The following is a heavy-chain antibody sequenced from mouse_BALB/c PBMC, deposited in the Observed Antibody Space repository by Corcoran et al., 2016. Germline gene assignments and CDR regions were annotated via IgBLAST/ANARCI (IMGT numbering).Heavy chain of an antibody. D-gene: IGHD3-1*01. V-gene: IGHV1S136*01. CDR3: ARGSSGYLYYYARDY. CDR2: INPYNDGT. J-gene: IGHJ4*01. Sequence: EVQLQQSGPELVKPGASVKMSCKASGYTFTSYVMHWVKQKPGQGLEWIGYINPYNDGTKYNEKFKGKATLTSDKSSSTAYMELSSLTSEDSAVYYCARGSSGYLYYYARDYWGQGTSVTVSS. CDR1: GYTFTSYV.